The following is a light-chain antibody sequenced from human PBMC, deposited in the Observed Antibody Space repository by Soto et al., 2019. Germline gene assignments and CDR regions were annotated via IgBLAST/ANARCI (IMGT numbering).Light chain of an antibody. V-gene: IGKV3D-15*01. CDR1: QSVSSN. CDR3: QQYNNWPRT. CDR2: GAS. J-gene: IGKJ1*01. Sequence: EIVRTQSPGTLSVSPGERATLSCRASQSVSSNLAWYQQKPGQAPRLLIYGASTRATGIPDRFSGSRSGTEIPLTISSLQSEDFAVYYCQQYNNWPRTFGQGPKVEIK.